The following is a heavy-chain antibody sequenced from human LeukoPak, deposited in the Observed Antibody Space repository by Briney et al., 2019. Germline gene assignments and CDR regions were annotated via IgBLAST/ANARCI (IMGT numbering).Heavy chain of an antibody. CDR3: ARLGSQLERLELEGYFDY. V-gene: IGHV5-51*01. CDR2: IYPCDSDT. J-gene: IGHJ4*02. Sequence: GESLKISCKGSGYSFTSYWIGWVRQMPGKGLEWMGIIYPCDSDTRYSPSFRGHATISADKSTSPAYLQWSSLKASDTAMYYCARLGSQLERLELEGYFDYWGQGTLVTVSS. D-gene: IGHD1-1*01. CDR1: GYSFTSYW.